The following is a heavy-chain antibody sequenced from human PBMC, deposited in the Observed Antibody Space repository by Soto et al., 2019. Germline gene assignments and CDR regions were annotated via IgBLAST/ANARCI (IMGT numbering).Heavy chain of an antibody. Sequence: QVQLVESGGGVVQPGRSLRLSCAASGFTFSSYGMHWVRQAPGKGLEWVAVIWYDGSNKYYADSVKGRFTISRDNSKNTLYVQMNSLRAEDTAVYYCARSHSSGYYYVYFDYWGQGTLVTVSS. J-gene: IGHJ4*02. CDR2: IWYDGSNK. CDR1: GFTFSSYG. D-gene: IGHD3-22*01. V-gene: IGHV3-33*01. CDR3: ARSHSSGYYYVYFDY.